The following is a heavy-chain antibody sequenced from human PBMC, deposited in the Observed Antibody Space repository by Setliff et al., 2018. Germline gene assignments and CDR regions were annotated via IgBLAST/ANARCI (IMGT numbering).Heavy chain of an antibody. V-gene: IGHV4-61*09. D-gene: IGHD2-15*01. Sequence: SETLSLTCSVSGGSISSGGFYWSWIRQSAGRGLEWIGHFHTGGATDYNLSLKSRVTISLDTSKNQISLKLTSVTAADTAVYYCGRGFSRIEVWGNWFDPWGQGILVTVSS. CDR1: GGSISSGGFY. J-gene: IGHJ5*02. CDR2: FHTGGAT. CDR3: GRGFSRIEVWGNWFDP.